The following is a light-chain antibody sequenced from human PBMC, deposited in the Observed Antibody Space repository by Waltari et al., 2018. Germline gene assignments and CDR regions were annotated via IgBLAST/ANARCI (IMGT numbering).Light chain of an antibody. CDR3: QQRSSWPYT. CDR1: QTVRTF. V-gene: IGKV3-11*01. Sequence: EIVLTQSQATLTLSPGDTATPSCRASQTVRTFLAWYQQKPGQAPRLLIFDASSSATGISPKFRGSGSGTDFTLTVNNLEPEDFAVYYCQQRSSWPYTFGQGTRVDFK. J-gene: IGKJ2*01. CDR2: DAS.